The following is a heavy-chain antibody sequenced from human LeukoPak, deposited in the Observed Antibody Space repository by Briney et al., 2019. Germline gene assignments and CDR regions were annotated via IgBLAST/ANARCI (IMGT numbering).Heavy chain of an antibody. D-gene: IGHD2-2*01. J-gene: IGHJ5*02. CDR2: IYYSGST. Sequence: EPSETLSLTCTVSGGSISSYYWSWIRQPPGKGLEWIGYIYYSGSTNYNPSLKSRVTISVDTSKNQFSLKLGSVTAADTAVYYCARLEVVPAASNNWLDPWGQGTLVTVSS. CDR3: ARLEVVPAASNNWLDP. V-gene: IGHV4-59*08. CDR1: GGSISSYY.